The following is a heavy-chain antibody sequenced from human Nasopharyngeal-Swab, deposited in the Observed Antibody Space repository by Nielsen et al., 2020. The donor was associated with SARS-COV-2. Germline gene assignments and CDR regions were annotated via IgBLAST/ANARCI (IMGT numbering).Heavy chain of an antibody. CDR3: AKGSTQYFFYYYMDV. V-gene: IGHV3-21*04. CDR2: ISSSSSYI. CDR1: GFTFSTYS. Sequence: GESLKISCAASGFTFSTYSMNWVRQAPGKGLEWVSSISSSSSYIYYADSVKGRFTISRDNAKNSLYLQMNSLRAEDTALYYCAKGSTQYFFYYYMDVWGKGTTVTVSS. J-gene: IGHJ6*03.